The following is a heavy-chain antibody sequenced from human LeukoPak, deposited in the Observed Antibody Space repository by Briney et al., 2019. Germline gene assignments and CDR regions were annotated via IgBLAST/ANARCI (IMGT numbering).Heavy chain of an antibody. CDR3: ARGGDSRDRPDHDAFDI. Sequence: GGSLRLSCAASGFTFSSYWMNWARQAPGKGLEWVASINHNGNVNYYVDSVKGRFTISRDNAKNSLYLQMNSLRAEDTAVYYCARGGDSRDRPDHDAFDIWGQGTMVTVSS. D-gene: IGHD5-24*01. V-gene: IGHV3-7*03. J-gene: IGHJ3*02. CDR2: INHNGNVN. CDR1: GFTFSSYW.